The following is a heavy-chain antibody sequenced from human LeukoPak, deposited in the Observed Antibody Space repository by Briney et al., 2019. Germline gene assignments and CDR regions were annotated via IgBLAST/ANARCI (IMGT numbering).Heavy chain of an antibody. Sequence: GGSLRLSCAASGFTFSSYAMHWVRQAPGKGLEWVAVIWDNGITKDYVDSVKGRFTISRDNSKNTLYLQMDSLRTEDTAVYYCARDLGGAPFDYWGQGTLVTVSS. V-gene: IGHV3-33*08. J-gene: IGHJ4*02. CDR1: GFTFSSYA. CDR3: ARDLGGAPFDY. D-gene: IGHD3-16*01. CDR2: IWDNGITK.